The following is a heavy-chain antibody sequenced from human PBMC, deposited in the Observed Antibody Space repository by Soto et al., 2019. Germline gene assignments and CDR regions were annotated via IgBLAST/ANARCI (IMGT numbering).Heavy chain of an antibody. CDR1: GQSFSGHS. Sequence: QVQLQQWGAGLVKPSETLSLSCAVYGQSFSGHSWAWIRQPPAKGMEWNGEMNESGSTYYNPSLKTRVNISTATSKNQFSLKLSSVSAAETAAYFCANGSGIEALPGELDDFKYDYWGQGTLVNVSS. CDR3: ANGSGIEALPGELDDFKYDY. J-gene: IGHJ4*02. D-gene: IGHD1-1*01. V-gene: IGHV4-34*01. CDR2: MNESGST.